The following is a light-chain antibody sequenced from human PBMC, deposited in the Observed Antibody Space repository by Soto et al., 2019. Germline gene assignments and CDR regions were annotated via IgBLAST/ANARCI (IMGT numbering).Light chain of an antibody. CDR3: QQYNSYPWT. Sequence: IQVTQSPSTLSASVGDRVTITCRASQSISSWLAWYQQKPGKAPKLLIYKASSLESGVPSRFGGSGSGTEFTLTISSLQPDDFATYYCQQYNSYPWTFGQGTKVEIK. J-gene: IGKJ1*01. CDR2: KAS. V-gene: IGKV1-5*03. CDR1: QSISSW.